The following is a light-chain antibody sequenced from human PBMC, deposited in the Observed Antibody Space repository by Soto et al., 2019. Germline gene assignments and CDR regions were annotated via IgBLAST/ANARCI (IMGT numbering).Light chain of an antibody. J-gene: IGKJ1*01. CDR2: KAS. CDR3: QQYNTYST. Sequence: DIQMTQSPSTLSASVGDRVTITCRASQSISSWLAWYQQKPGKAPKLLIYKASSLESGVPSRFSGSGSGTEFTLTISSLHPDDFATYYCQQYNTYSTFGLGTKVEIK. CDR1: QSISSW. V-gene: IGKV1-5*03.